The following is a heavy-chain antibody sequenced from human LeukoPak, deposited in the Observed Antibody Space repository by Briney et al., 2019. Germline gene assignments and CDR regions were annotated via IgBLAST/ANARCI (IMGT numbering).Heavy chain of an antibody. Sequence: GGPLRLSCAASGFTFSSYAMSWVRQAPGKGLEWVSAISGSGGSTYYADSVKGRFTISRDNSKNTRYLQMNSLRAEDTAVYYCAILDIVVVPAARPFDYWGQGTLVTVSS. CDR3: AILDIVVVPAARPFDY. CDR1: GFTFSSYA. CDR2: ISGSGGST. V-gene: IGHV3-23*01. D-gene: IGHD2-2*03. J-gene: IGHJ4*02.